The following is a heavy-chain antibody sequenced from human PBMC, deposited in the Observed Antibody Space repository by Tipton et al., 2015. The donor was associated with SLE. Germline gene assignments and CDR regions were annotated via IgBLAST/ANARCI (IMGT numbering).Heavy chain of an antibody. D-gene: IGHD6-19*01. CDR2: LSGSGGST. V-gene: IGHV3-23*01. J-gene: IGHJ4*02. Sequence: GSLRLSCAVSGFTFSNFWMSWVRQAPGKGLEWVSALSGSGGSTYYADSVKGRFTISRDYSKNTLYLQMNSLRADDTAVYYCAKARYSSGWYVFDYWGQGTLVTVSS. CDR1: GFTFSNFW. CDR3: AKARYSSGWYVFDY.